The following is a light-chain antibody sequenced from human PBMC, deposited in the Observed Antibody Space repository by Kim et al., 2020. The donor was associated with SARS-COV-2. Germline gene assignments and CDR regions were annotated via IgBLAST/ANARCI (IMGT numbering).Light chain of an antibody. J-gene: IGLJ3*02. Sequence: QSVLTQPPSVSGAPGQRVTISCTGSSSNIGAGYDVHWYQQLPGTAPKLLIYDNTNRPSGVTDRFSASKSGTSASLAITGLQAEDEGDYSCQSYDTSLSHWVFGGGTQLTVL. CDR1: SSNIGAGYD. CDR2: DNT. V-gene: IGLV1-40*01. CDR3: QSYDTSLSHWV.